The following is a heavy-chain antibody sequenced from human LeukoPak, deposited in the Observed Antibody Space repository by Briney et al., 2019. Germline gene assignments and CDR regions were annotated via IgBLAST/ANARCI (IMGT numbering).Heavy chain of an antibody. CDR2: MNPNSGGT. CDR1: GYTFTSYD. V-gene: IGHV1-2*02. D-gene: IGHD3-16*01. CDR3: AGGVLHGGGNWFDP. J-gene: IGHJ5*02. Sequence: ASVKVSCKASGYTFTSYDINWVRQATGQGLEWMGWMNPNSGGTYYAQKFRSRVTMTRDTSISTVYMELASLISDDTAVYYCAGGVLHGGGNWFDPWGQGTLVTVSS.